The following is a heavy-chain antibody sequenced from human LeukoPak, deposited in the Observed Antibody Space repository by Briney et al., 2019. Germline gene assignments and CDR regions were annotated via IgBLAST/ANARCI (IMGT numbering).Heavy chain of an antibody. J-gene: IGHJ6*02. V-gene: IGHV5-51*01. CDR2: IYPGDSDT. CDR3: ARCVGRLPDV. Sequence: GASLKISCKGSGYNFTNYWIGWVRQLPGKGLEWMGIIYPGDSDTRYSPSFQGQVTISVDKSISTAYLQWSSLKASDTAMYYCARCVGRLPDVWGQGTTVTVSS. D-gene: IGHD1-26*01. CDR1: GYNFTNYW.